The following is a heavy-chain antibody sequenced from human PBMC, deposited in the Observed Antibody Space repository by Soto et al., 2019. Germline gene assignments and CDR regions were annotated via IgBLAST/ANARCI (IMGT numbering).Heavy chain of an antibody. J-gene: IGHJ5*01. V-gene: IGHV4-59*08. CDR1: NIPIIDFY. D-gene: IGHD3-22*01. CDR3: ARLGGHYQALDS. Sequence: SETLSLTCNVSNIPIIDFYWSWFRQPPGQGLEWVGYIYYTGTTTYNPSLRSRVDISIDASKSQFSLDLRSVTAADTAVYYCARLGGHYQALDSWGHGALVTVSS. CDR2: IYYTGTT.